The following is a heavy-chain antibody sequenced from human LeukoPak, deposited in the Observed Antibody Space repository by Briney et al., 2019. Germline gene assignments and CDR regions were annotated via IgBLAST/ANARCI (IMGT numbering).Heavy chain of an antibody. V-gene: IGHV3-21*01. CDR3: ARDPRYSSGWYRGGNWFDP. Sequence: GGSLRLSCAASGFTFSSYSMNWVRQAPGKGLEGVSSISKSSSYRYYADSVKGRFTISRDNAKNSLYLQMNSLRAEHTAVYYCARDPRYSSGWYRGGNWFDPWGQGTLVTVSS. CDR1: GFTFSSYS. D-gene: IGHD6-19*01. J-gene: IGHJ5*02. CDR2: ISKSSSYR.